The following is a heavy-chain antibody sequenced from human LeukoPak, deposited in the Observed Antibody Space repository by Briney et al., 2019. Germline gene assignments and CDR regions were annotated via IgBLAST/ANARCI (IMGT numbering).Heavy chain of an antibody. V-gene: IGHV3-30-3*01. CDR1: GFTFSSYA. J-gene: IGHJ4*02. Sequence: GGSLRLSCAASGFTFSSYAMHWVRQAPGKGLEWVAVISYDGSNKYYADTVKGRFTISRDNSKNTLYLQMNSLRAEDTAVYYCARGSRRDGYNRGLDYWGQGTLVTVSS. CDR2: ISYDGSNK. CDR3: ARGSRRDGYNRGLDY. D-gene: IGHD5-24*01.